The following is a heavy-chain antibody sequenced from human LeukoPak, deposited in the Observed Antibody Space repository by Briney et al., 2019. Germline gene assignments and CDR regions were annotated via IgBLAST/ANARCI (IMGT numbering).Heavy chain of an antibody. Sequence: QPGGSLRLSCAASGFTFSSYWMSWVRQAPGKGLEWVANIKQDGSEKYYVDSVKGRFTISRDNAKNSLYLQMNSLRAEDTAVYYCARDSPHPRIAAAGPDGDYWGQGTWSPSPQ. D-gene: IGHD6-13*01. CDR1: GFTFSSYW. CDR2: IKQDGSEK. J-gene: IGHJ4*02. CDR3: ARDSPHPRIAAAGPDGDY. V-gene: IGHV3-7*01.